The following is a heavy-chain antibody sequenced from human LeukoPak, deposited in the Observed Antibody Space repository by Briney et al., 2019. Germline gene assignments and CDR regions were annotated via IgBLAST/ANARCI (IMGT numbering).Heavy chain of an antibody. D-gene: IGHD3-22*01. J-gene: IGHJ4*02. Sequence: SETLSLTCAVYGGSFSGYYWSWIRQPPGKGLEWIGEINHSGSTNYNPSLKSRVTISVDTSKNQFSLKLSSVTAADTAVYYCARDKPTHNYDSSGWVYYFDYWGQGTLVTVSS. CDR3: ARDKPTHNYDSSGWVYYFDY. V-gene: IGHV4-34*01. CDR1: GGSFSGYY. CDR2: INHSGST.